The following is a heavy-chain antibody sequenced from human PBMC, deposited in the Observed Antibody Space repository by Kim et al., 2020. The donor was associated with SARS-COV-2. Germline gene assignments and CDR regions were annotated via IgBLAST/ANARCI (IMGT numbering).Heavy chain of an antibody. D-gene: IGHD5-12*01. V-gene: IGHV3-23*01. CDR2: GPTT. Sequence: GPTTYYPGSVKGRFTISRYNSKNTLYLQMNNLRAEDTAVYFCAKSGQLDYWGQGTLVTVSS. CDR3: AKSGQLDY. J-gene: IGHJ4*02.